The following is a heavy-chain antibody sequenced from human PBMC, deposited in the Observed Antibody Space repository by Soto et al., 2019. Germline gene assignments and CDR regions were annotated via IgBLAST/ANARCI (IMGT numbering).Heavy chain of an antibody. CDR1: GFTFSNYA. J-gene: IGHJ5*02. CDR2: IHGSGAGT. CDR3: AKDAVARNGGWDWFDP. D-gene: IGHD6-19*01. Sequence: EVQLLESGGGLVQPGGSLRLSCAASGFTFSNYAMSWVRQAPGKGLEWVSSIHGSGAGTYYADSVKGRFTVSRDDSKETLYLPMSSLTVDDTAVYYFAKDAVARNGGWDWFDPWGQGTLVTVAS. V-gene: IGHV3-23*01.